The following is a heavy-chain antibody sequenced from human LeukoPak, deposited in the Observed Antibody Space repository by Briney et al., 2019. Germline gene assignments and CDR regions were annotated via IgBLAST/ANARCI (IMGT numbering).Heavy chain of an antibody. CDR1: GYTFISYA. CDR2: INPNSGGT. Sequence: GASVKVSCKASGYTFISYAMNWVRQAPGQGLEWMGWINPNSGGTNYAQKFQGRVTMTRDTSISTAYMELSRLRSDDTAVYYCARVALRYGSGSYYAYWGQGTLVTVSS. D-gene: IGHD3-10*01. CDR3: ARVALRYGSGSYYAY. V-gene: IGHV1-2*02. J-gene: IGHJ4*02.